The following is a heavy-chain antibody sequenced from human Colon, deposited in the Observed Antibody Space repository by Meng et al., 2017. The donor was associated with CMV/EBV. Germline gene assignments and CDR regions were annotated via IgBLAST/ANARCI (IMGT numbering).Heavy chain of an antibody. CDR1: GFTLTNYY. D-gene: IGHD3-22*01. Sequence: SGFTLTNYYKHWVRQAPGQGLEWMGVVNPSGDSTHYAQKLQGRVAITRDTSTNTVYMDVRSLRSEETAVYFCARPKPGFSDYYFDLWGQGTRVTVSS. CDR2: VNPSGDST. CDR3: ARPKPGFSDYYFDL. J-gene: IGHJ4*02. V-gene: IGHV1-46*01.